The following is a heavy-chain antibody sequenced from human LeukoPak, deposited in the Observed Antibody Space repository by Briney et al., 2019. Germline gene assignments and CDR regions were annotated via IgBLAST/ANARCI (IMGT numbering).Heavy chain of an antibody. CDR3: ARVALDSSGDNYGQGAFDY. CDR2: ISGSGRTI. CDR1: GFTFRRYE. V-gene: IGHV3-48*03. J-gene: IGHJ4*02. Sequence: PGGSLRLSCAASGFTFRRYEMNWVRQAPGKGLEWLSYISGSGRTIFYGDSVKGRFTVSRDNAKNSLYLQINSLRAEDTALYYCARVALDSSGDNYGQGAFDYWGQGTLVTVSS. D-gene: IGHD6-19*01.